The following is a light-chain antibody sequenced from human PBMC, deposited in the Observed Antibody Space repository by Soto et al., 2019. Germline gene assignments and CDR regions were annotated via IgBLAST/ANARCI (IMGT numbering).Light chain of an antibody. Sequence: IKVTRSACFLFSSVGDRVNITCRASQGIRNDLGWYQQKPGKAPKRLIYAASSLQSGVPSRFSGSGSGTEFTLTISSLQPDDFATYYCQHYNSYSEAFGQGTKVDIK. CDR1: QGIRND. CDR2: AAS. CDR3: QHYNSYSEA. V-gene: IGKV1-17*01. J-gene: IGKJ1*01.